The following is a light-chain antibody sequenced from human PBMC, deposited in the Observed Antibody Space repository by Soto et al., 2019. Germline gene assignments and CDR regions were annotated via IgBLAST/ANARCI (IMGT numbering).Light chain of an antibody. CDR3: AAWDDSLNAL. CDR2: IND. V-gene: IGLV1-44*01. J-gene: IGLJ1*01. Sequence: QSVLTQPPSASGTPGQRFTISCSGSSSNIGDNPVNWYQQLPGAAPKLLIYINDQRPSGVPDRFSGSKSGTSASLAISGLQPEDEADYYCAAWDDSLNALFGTGTKLTVL. CDR1: SSNIGDNP.